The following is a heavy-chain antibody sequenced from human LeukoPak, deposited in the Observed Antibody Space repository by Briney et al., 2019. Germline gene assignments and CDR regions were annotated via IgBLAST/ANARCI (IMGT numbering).Heavy chain of an antibody. CDR2: ISASGGST. Sequence: GGSLRLSCAASGFTFSSSAMSWVRQVPGKGLEWVSGISASGGSTYYADSVRGRFTISRDNSKNTLFLQMNSLRAEDTAVYYCAKDGGLWVSAHWGDSWGRGTLVTVSS. CDR3: AKDGGLWVSAHWGDS. V-gene: IGHV3-23*01. D-gene: IGHD7-27*01. J-gene: IGHJ4*02. CDR1: GFTFSSSA.